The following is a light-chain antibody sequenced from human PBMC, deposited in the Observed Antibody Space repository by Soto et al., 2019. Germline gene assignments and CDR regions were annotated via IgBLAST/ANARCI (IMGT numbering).Light chain of an antibody. V-gene: IGLV2-14*01. CDR2: EVS. J-gene: IGLJ2*01. CDR3: SSYTSSSTVVV. Sequence: QSVLTQPASVSGSPGQSITISCTGTSSDVGGHNYVSWYQQHPGKAPKLMIYEVSNRPSGVSNRFSGSKSGNTASLTISGLQAEDEADYYCSSYTSSSTVVVFGGGTKLTVL. CDR1: SSDVGGHNY.